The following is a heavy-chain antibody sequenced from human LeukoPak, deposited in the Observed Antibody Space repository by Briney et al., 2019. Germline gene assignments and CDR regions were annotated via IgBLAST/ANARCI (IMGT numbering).Heavy chain of an antibody. J-gene: IGHJ4*02. D-gene: IGHD5-18*01. V-gene: IGHV4-34*01. Sequence: KTSETLSLTCAVYGGSFSGYYWSWIRQPPGKGLEWIGEINHSGSTNYNPSLKSRVTISVDTSKNQFSLKLSSVTAADTAVYYCARDRWGYSYGGYWGQGALVTVSS. CDR3: ARDRWGYSYGGY. CDR1: GGSFSGYY. CDR2: INHSGST.